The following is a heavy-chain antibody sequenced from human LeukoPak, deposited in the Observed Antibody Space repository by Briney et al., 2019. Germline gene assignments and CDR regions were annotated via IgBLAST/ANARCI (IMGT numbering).Heavy chain of an antibody. CDR3: ARHGGATTWNYYYYMDV. CDR2: IYYSGST. D-gene: IGHD1-26*01. J-gene: IGHJ6*03. V-gene: IGHV4-39*01. CDR1: GGSISSSSYY. Sequence: KASEALSLTCTVSGGSISSSSYYWGWICQPPGKGLEWIGSIYYSGSTYYNPSLKSRVTISVDTSKNQFSLKLSSVTAADTAVYYCARHGGATTWNYYYYMDVWGKGTTVTVSS.